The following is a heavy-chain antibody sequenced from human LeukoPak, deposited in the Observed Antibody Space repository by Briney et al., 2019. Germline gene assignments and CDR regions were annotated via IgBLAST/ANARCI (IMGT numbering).Heavy chain of an antibody. CDR3: ARQRARWIGGLDV. D-gene: IGHD4-23*01. J-gene: IGHJ6*02. Sequence: PSETLSLTCTVSGVSISSSSYYWGWIRQPPGKGLEWIGSIYYSGSTYYNPSLKSRVTISVDTSRDQFSLKLSSVTAADTAVYYCARQRARWIGGLDVWGQGTTVTVSS. CDR2: IYYSGST. V-gene: IGHV4-39*01. CDR1: GVSISSSSYY.